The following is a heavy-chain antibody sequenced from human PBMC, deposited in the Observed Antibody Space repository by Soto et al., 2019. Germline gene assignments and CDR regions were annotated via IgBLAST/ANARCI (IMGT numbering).Heavy chain of an antibody. CDR2: LNTDGSTT. CDR1: GFTFKNYY. V-gene: IGHV3-74*01. J-gene: IGHJ2*01. CDR3: LRAPGTSHRYWYVDL. Sequence: EVQLVESGGGSVQPGGSLRLSCAASGFTFKNYYMNWVRQAPGKGLVWVSRLNTDGSTTSYADYVKGGFTISRDSAENTQDLQMHRLGVVDTAVYYFLRAPGTSHRYWYVDLWGHGTLVTVSS.